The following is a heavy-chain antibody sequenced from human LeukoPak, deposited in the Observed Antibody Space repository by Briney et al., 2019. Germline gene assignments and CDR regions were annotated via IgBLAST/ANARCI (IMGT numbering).Heavy chain of an antibody. CDR2: INQDGSGK. D-gene: IGHD4-17*01. J-gene: IGHJ6*02. Sequence: GGSLRLSCAASGFTISSYWMSWVRQAPGKGLEWVANINQDGSGKYYVESVKGRFTISRDNAKNSLYLQMNSLRAEDTAVYYCARWVTTPYNGMDVWGQGTTVTVSS. CDR1: GFTISSYW. CDR3: ARWVTTPYNGMDV. V-gene: IGHV3-7*05.